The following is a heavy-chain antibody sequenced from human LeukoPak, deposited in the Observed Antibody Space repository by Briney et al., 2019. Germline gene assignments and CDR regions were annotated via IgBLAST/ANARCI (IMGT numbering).Heavy chain of an antibody. Sequence: PSETLSLTCTVSGDSISSDYWSWIRQPPGKGLEWIGYIYYSGSTNYNPSLKSRVTISLGTSRNQFSLKLSSVTAADTAVYFCARRGGNYYGWFDPWGQGALVTVSS. CDR2: IYYSGST. V-gene: IGHV4-59*08. CDR1: GDSISSDY. D-gene: IGHD1-26*01. J-gene: IGHJ5*02. CDR3: ARRGGNYYGWFDP.